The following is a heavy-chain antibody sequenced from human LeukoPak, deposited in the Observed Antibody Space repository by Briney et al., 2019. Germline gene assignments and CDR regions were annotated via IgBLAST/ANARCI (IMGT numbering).Heavy chain of an antibody. CDR2: IYSGGSI. J-gene: IGHJ3*01. D-gene: IGHD3-22*01. V-gene: IGHV3-53*01. CDR1: GFSVSTNY. Sequence: GGSLRLSCAASGFSVSTNYMSWVRQAPGKGLEWVSVIYSGGSIRYTDSVKGRVTISIDNSRHTLHLQMNSLRVDDTAAYYCVRAVHHLLYSDSSRYYGDAFDVWGQGTVVTVSS. CDR3: VRAVHHLLYSDSSRYYGDAFDV.